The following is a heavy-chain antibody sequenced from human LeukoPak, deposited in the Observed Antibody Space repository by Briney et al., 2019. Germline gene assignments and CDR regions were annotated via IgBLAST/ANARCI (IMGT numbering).Heavy chain of an antibody. V-gene: IGHV4-34*01. D-gene: IGHD3-9*01. CDR1: GGSISSYY. Sequence: SETLSLTCTVSGGSISSYYWSWIRQPPGKGLEWIGEINHSGSTNYNPSLKSRVTISVDTSKNQFSLKLSSVTAVDTAVYYCARGPRYFDWLFSGMYYFDYWGQGTLVTVSS. CDR3: ARGPRYFDWLFSGMYYFDY. CDR2: INHSGST. J-gene: IGHJ4*02.